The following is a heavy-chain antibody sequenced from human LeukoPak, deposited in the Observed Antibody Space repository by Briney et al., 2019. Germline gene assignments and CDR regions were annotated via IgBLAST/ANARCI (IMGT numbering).Heavy chain of an antibody. CDR3: ARDQYYYDSSGYYYYFDY. D-gene: IGHD3-22*01. Sequence: PGGSLRLSCVASELTFSNYWMSWVRQAPGKGLEWVANIKQDGSEKYYVDSVKGRFTISRDNAKNSLYLQMNSLRAEDTAVYYCARDQYYYDSSGYYYYFDYWGQGTLVTVSS. CDR1: ELTFSNYW. J-gene: IGHJ4*02. CDR2: IKQDGSEK. V-gene: IGHV3-7*01.